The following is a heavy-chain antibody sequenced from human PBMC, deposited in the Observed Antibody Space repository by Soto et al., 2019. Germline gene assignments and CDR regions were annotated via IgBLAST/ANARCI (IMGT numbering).Heavy chain of an antibody. V-gene: IGHV4-59*01. Sequence: KSSETLSLTCTVSGGSISSYYWSWIRQPPGKGLEWIGYIYYSGSTNYNPSLKSRVTISVDTSKNQFSLKLSSVTAADTAVYYCARGGDSSLYYYYYMDVWGKGTTVTVSS. CDR1: GGSISSYY. J-gene: IGHJ6*03. CDR3: ARGGDSSLYYYYYMDV. D-gene: IGHD3-22*01. CDR2: IYYSGST.